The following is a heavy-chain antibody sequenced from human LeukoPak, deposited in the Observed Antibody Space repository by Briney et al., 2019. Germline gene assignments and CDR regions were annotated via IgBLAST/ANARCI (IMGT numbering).Heavy chain of an antibody. CDR2: ISGSGGST. D-gene: IGHD3/OR15-3a*01. CDR3: AKDSLGLRQYYFDY. Sequence: GGSLRLSCAASGFTFSSYWMTWVRQAPGKGLEWVSAISGSGGSTYYADSVKGRFTISRDNSKNTLYLQMNSLRAEDTAVYYCAKDSLGLRQYYFDYWGQGTLVTVSS. J-gene: IGHJ4*02. V-gene: IGHV3-23*01. CDR1: GFTFSSYW.